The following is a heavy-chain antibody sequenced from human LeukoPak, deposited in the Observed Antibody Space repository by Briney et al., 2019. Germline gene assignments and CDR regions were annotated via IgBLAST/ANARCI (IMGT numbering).Heavy chain of an antibody. CDR3: ARSGRSSGSYGLDWFDP. Sequence: ASVKVSCKASGYTFTSYGISWVRQAPGQGLEWMGWISAYNGNTNYAQKLQSRVTMTTDTSTSTAYMELRSLRSDDAAVYYCARSGRSSGSYGLDWFDPWGQGTLVTVSS. J-gene: IGHJ5*02. V-gene: IGHV1-18*01. D-gene: IGHD1-26*01. CDR2: ISAYNGNT. CDR1: GYTFTSYG.